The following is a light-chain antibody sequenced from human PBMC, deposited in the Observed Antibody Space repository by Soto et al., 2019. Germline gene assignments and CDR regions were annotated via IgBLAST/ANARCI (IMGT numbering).Light chain of an antibody. J-gene: IGKJ5*01. CDR1: QDIRYY. CDR3: QHYNSFPIT. V-gene: IGKV1-33*01. CDR2: NAS. Sequence: DIQMTQSPSSVSASVGDRVTISCQASQDIRYYLNWYQQKTGQAPKLLIYNASQLETGVPSRFSGSGSGTDFTFTINSLQPEDIGTYYCQHYNSFPITFGQGTRLEIK.